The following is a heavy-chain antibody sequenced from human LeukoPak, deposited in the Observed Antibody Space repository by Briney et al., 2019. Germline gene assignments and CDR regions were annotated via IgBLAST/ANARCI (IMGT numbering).Heavy chain of an antibody. CDR2: IYPGDSDT. V-gene: IGHV5-51*01. Sequence: KCGASLQISCKGSGYIFTNYWTGWGRPLPGKGLEWMGIIYPGDSDTRYSPSFQGQVTISADKSISTAYLQWSSLKASDTAMYYCARHGGLLAAAAYWGQGTLVTVSS. CDR3: ARHGGLLAAAAY. D-gene: IGHD6-13*01. J-gene: IGHJ4*02. CDR1: GYIFTNYW.